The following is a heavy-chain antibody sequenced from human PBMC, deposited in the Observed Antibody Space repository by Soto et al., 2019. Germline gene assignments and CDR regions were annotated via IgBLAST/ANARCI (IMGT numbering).Heavy chain of an antibody. D-gene: IGHD2-15*01. J-gene: IGHJ6*02. CDR1: GFTFSSYG. CDR3: ARVGGYYYGMDV. Sequence: PGGSLRLSCAASGFTFSSYGMNWVRQAPGKGLEWVSYISSSGSTIYYADSVKGRFTISRDNAKNPLYLQMNSLRAEDTAVYYCARVGGYYYGMDVWGQGTTVTVSS. V-gene: IGHV3-48*03. CDR2: ISSSGSTI.